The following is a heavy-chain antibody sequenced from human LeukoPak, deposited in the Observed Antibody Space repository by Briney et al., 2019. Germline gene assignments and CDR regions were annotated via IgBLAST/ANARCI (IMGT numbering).Heavy chain of an antibody. CDR3: ARRAYCGGDCYVDW. CDR1: GPTFTNYW. V-gene: IGHV5-51*01. CDR2: IYPGDSDT. D-gene: IGHD2-21*02. Sequence: GESLEISCKSSGPTFTNYWIAWVRPLPGKGLEGMGTIYPGDSDTRYSPSFQGQVTISANKSITTAYLQWSSLEGSDTAKYYCARRAYCGGDCYVDWGGQGTVVAVSA. J-gene: IGHJ4*02.